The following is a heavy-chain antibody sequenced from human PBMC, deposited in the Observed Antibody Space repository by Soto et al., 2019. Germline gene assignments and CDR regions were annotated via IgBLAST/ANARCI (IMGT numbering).Heavy chain of an antibody. Sequence: QVQLQQWGAGLLKPSETLSLTCAVYGGSFSGYYWSWIRQPPGKGLEWIGEINHSGSTNYNPSLKSRVTLSVDTSKKQFSLTLSSVTAADTAVYYCARGGRIWFGEPRVWFDPWGQGTLVTVSS. CDR1: GGSFSGYY. CDR3: ARGGRIWFGEPRVWFDP. J-gene: IGHJ5*02. V-gene: IGHV4-34*01. CDR2: INHSGST. D-gene: IGHD3-10*01.